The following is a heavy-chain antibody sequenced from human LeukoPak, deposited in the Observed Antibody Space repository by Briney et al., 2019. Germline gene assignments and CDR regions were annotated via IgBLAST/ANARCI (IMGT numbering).Heavy chain of an antibody. CDR3: ARDSPDFAFDV. CDR1: GGSMTSHY. D-gene: IGHD1-14*01. Sequence: SETLSLTCTVSGGSMTSHYWTWIRQPPGKGLEWIGYIYYSGSTDYSPSFQSRVTISVDTSKKQFSLKLSSVTAADTAVYYCARDSPDFAFDVWGQGTMVTVSS. CDR2: IYYSGST. V-gene: IGHV4-59*11. J-gene: IGHJ3*01.